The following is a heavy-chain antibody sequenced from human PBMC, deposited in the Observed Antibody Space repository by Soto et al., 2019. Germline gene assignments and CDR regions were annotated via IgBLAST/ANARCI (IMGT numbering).Heavy chain of an antibody. Sequence: ASVKVSCKASGGTFSSYAISWVRQAPGQGLEWMGGIIPIFGTANYAQKFQGRVTITADESTSTAYMELSSLRSEDTAVYYCSREGYSYGVDYWGQGTLVTVSS. V-gene: IGHV1-69*13. D-gene: IGHD5-18*01. CDR3: SREGYSYGVDY. CDR2: IIPIFGTA. CDR1: GGTFSSYA. J-gene: IGHJ4*02.